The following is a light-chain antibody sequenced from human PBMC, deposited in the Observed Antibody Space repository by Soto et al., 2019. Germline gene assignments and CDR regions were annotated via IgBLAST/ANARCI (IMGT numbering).Light chain of an antibody. CDR2: AAS. Sequence: EIVLTQSPATLSLSPGERATLPCRASQSVSSNYLAWFQQKPGQVPRLLIYAASSRATGIPDRFSGSGSGTDFTLTISDVQPEDFALYYCQQRSNLPPTFGQGTRLEIK. CDR3: QQRSNLPPT. V-gene: IGKV3D-20*02. CDR1: QSVSSNY. J-gene: IGKJ5*01.